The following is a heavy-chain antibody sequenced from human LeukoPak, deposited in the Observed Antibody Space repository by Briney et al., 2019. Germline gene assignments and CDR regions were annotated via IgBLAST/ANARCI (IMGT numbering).Heavy chain of an antibody. V-gene: IGHV3-7*04. CDR3: ARFVVVTAASPYWYFDL. Sequence: GGSPRLSRGAPWFRFCSFWVGWVRPAPREGGGGVGQIKQDGSEKYYVDSVKGRFIISRDNAKNSLYLQMNSLRAEDTAVYYCARFVVVTAASPYWYFDLWGRGTLVTVSS. J-gene: IGHJ2*01. CDR1: WFRFCSFW. CDR2: IKQDGSEK. D-gene: IGHD2-2*01.